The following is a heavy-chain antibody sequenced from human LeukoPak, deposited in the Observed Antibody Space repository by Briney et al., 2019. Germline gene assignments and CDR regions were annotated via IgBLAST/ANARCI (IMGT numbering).Heavy chain of an antibody. V-gene: IGHV3-53*01. Sequence: PGGSLRLSCAASGFTVSSNYMSWVRQAPGKGLEWVSAIYSGGSTYYADSVKGRFTISRDNSQNTPYLQMNSLRAEDTALYYCARDRGSGRGYYFDYWGQGTLVTVSS. CDR3: ARDRGSGRGYYFDY. CDR1: GFTVSSNY. CDR2: IYSGGST. J-gene: IGHJ4*02. D-gene: IGHD6-19*01.